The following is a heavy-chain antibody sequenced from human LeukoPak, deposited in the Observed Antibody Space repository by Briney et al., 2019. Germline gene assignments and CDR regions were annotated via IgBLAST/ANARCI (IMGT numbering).Heavy chain of an antibody. D-gene: IGHD3-22*01. CDR2: IYYSGST. J-gene: IGHJ4*02. Sequence: SETLSLTCTVSGGSISSSSYYWGWIRQPPGKGLEWIGSIYYSGSTYYNPSLKSRVTISVDTSKNQFSLKLSSVTAADTAVYYCARVHYYDSSGSFDYWGQGTLVTVSS. CDR3: ARVHYYDSSGSFDY. CDR1: GGSISSSSYY. V-gene: IGHV4-39*07.